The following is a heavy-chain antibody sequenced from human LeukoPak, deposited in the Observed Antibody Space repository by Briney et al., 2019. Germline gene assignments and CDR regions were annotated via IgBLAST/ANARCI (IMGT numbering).Heavy chain of an antibody. V-gene: IGHV3-23*01. J-gene: IGHJ4*02. CDR1: GFTFSSDA. CDR2: ISGSGGST. Sequence: GGCLRLACAASGFTFSSDAMSWVRQAPGKGLEWVSAISGSGGSTYYAGSVKGRFTISRDNSKNTLYLQMNSLRAEDTAVTYCARDTVSTDYFDYWGQGTLVTVSS. CDR3: ARDTVSTDYFDY. D-gene: IGHD4-17*01.